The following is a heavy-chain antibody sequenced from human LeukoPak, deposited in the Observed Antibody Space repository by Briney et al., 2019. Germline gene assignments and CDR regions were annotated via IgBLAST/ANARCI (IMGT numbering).Heavy chain of an antibody. V-gene: IGHV3-21*01. J-gene: IGHJ4*02. Sequence: ETGGSLRLSCAASGFTFSSYSMNWVRQAPGKGLEWVSSISSSSSYIYYADSVKGRFTISRDNSKNTLYLEMNSLRAEDTAVYYCAKDIGSYYDYWGPGTLVTVSS. CDR1: GFTFSSYS. D-gene: IGHD3-10*01. CDR3: AKDIGSYYDY. CDR2: ISSSSSYI.